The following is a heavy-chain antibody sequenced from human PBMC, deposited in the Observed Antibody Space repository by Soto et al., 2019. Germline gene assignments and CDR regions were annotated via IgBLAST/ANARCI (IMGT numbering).Heavy chain of an antibody. CDR1: GGSISSGDYS. D-gene: IGHD5-18*01. Sequence: QLQLQESGSGLVKPSQTLSLTCAVSGGSISSGDYSWNWIRQPPGKGLEWIGYIYHSGSTYYNPALKSRVTISVGRSKTQFSLKLSSVTAADTAVYYCARGGYSYGWLFDYWGQGTLVTVSS. J-gene: IGHJ4*02. V-gene: IGHV4-30-2*01. CDR2: IYHSGST. CDR3: ARGGYSYGWLFDY.